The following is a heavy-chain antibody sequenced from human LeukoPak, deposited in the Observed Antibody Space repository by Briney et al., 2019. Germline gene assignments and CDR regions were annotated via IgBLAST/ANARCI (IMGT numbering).Heavy chain of an antibody. CDR3: ARSRGTGYFDY. Sequence: GESLKICCKGSGYSFTSYWLGWVRQMPGKGLEWMGIIYPGGSNTRYNTSCQGQVTISAHKPISTADLQWSSRKASGAAMYYCARSRGTGYFDYWGQGTLVTVSS. V-gene: IGHV5-51*04. D-gene: IGHD1-1*01. CDR2: IYPGGSNT. J-gene: IGHJ4*02. CDR1: GYSFTSYW.